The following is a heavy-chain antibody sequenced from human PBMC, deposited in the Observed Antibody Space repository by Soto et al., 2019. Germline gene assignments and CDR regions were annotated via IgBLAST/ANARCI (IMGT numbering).Heavy chain of an antibody. CDR3: ARSTVTTTPYSYYYGMDV. Sequence: QVQLQESGPGLVKPSETLSLTCAVSGGSISSSNWCSWFRQHPGKCLEGIVEFSHSGSTNYNPSLKRRVTISVDKSKNQFSLKLSSVTAADTAVYYCARSTVTTTPYSYYYGMDVWGQGTTVTVSS. CDR1: GGSISSSNW. CDR2: FSHSGST. V-gene: IGHV4-4*02. J-gene: IGHJ6*02. D-gene: IGHD4-4*01.